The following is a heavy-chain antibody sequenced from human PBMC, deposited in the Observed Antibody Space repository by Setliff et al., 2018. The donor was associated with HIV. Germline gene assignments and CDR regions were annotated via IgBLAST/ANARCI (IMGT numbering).Heavy chain of an antibody. CDR1: GGTFSNFA. V-gene: IGHV1-69*10. CDR2: LIPIVDIT. Sequence: SVKVSCKASGGTFSNFAFSWVRQAPGQGLEWMGGLIPIVDITKSTQKFRDRVTFTADESTKTAQMELSGLTFEDTAVYYCAKGPNFEDAFDIWGQGTVVTVSS. J-gene: IGHJ3*02. CDR3: AKGPNFEDAFDI. D-gene: IGHD2-8*01.